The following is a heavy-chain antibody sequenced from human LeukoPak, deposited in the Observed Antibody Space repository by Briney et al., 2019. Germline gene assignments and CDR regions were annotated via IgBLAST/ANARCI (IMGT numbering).Heavy chain of an antibody. V-gene: IGHV1-2*02. CDR1: GYTFTGYY. D-gene: IGHD1-1*01. J-gene: IGHJ5*02. CDR3: ARSVVGQLERLRWFDP. Sequence: ASVKVPCKASGYTFTGYYMHWVRQAPGQGLEWMGWIHPNSGGTNYAQKFQGRVTMTRDTSISTAYMELSRLRSDDTAMYYCARSVVGQLERLRWFDPWGQGTLVTVSS. CDR2: IHPNSGGT.